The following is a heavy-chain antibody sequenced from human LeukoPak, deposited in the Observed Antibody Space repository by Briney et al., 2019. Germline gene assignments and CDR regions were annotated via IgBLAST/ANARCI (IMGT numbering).Heavy chain of an antibody. Sequence: GGSLRLSCAASGFTFSTYSMNWVRLAPGKGLEWVSSVSHTSTYIYYADSLKGRFAISRDNAKNSLYLQMNSLRAEDTAVYYCARENHGSFDYWGQGTLVAVSS. CDR1: GFTFSTYS. CDR2: VSHTSTYI. CDR3: ARENHGSFDY. D-gene: IGHD3-10*01. V-gene: IGHV3-21*01. J-gene: IGHJ4*02.